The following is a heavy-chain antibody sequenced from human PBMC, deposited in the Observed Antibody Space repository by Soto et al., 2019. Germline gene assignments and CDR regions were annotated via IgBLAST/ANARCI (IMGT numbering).Heavy chain of an antibody. CDR2: IKQDGSEK. CDR3: AAWSGRYSPDAFEI. CDR1: GFTFSSYW. J-gene: IGHJ3*02. D-gene: IGHD6-19*01. V-gene: IGHV3-7*01. Sequence: PGGSLRLSCAASGFTFSSYWMSWVRQAPGKGLEWVANIKQDGSEKYYVDSVKGRFTISRDNAKNSLYLQMNSLRAEDTAVYYCAAWSGRYSPDAFEIWGQGTMVTVSS.